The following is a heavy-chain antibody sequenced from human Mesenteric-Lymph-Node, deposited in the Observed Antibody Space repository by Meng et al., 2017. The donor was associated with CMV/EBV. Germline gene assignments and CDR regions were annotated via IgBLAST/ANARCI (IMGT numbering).Heavy chain of an antibody. CDR2: INPDGSSA. D-gene: IGHD6-13*01. Sequence: GGSLRLSCAASGFIFNNYWIHWVRQAPGTGLVWVSRINPDGSSANHADSVKGRFTISRDNANNILYLQMNSLRAEDTAVYYCARVRQQLGNDYWGQGTLVTVSS. J-gene: IGHJ4*02. V-gene: IGHV3-74*01. CDR3: ARVRQQLGNDY. CDR1: GFIFNNYW.